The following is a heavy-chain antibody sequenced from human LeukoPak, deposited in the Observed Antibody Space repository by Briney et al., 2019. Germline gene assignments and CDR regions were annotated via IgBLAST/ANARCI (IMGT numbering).Heavy chain of an antibody. D-gene: IGHD4-23*01. J-gene: IGHJ1*01. Sequence: ASVTVSCKASGYTFTGYYMHWVRQAPGQGLEWMGWINPNSGGTNYAQKFQGRVTMTRDTSITTAYMELSRLRSDDTALYYCASHLDYGGNSGYFHHWGQGTLVTVSS. CDR2: INPNSGGT. CDR3: ASHLDYGGNSGYFHH. V-gene: IGHV1-2*02. CDR1: GYTFTGYY.